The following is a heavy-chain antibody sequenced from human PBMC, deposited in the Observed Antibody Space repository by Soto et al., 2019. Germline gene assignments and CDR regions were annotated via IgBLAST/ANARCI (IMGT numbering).Heavy chain of an antibody. CDR2: ISAYNGNT. Sequence: QVQLVQSGGEVKKPGASVKVSYKASGYTFTGYGISWVRQAPGQGLEWMGWISAYNGNTNYAQRLQGRVTMTTDTSTSTAYMELRSLRSDDTAVYYCARDYFLAVALNRDGMDVWGQGTTVIVSS. V-gene: IGHV1-18*01. CDR1: GYTFTGYG. J-gene: IGHJ6*02. CDR3: ARDYFLAVALNRDGMDV. D-gene: IGHD6-19*01.